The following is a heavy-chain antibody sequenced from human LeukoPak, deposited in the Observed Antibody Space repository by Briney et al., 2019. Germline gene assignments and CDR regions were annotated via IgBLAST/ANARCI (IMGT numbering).Heavy chain of an antibody. D-gene: IGHD6-13*01. Sequence: GASVKVSCKASGYTFTSYDINWVRQAPGQGLEWMGGIIPIFGTTNYAQKFQDRVTITADKSTSTAYMELSSLRSEDTAVYYCARVVGLTGYSSSWYSGYYYYMDVGGKGTTVTVSS. J-gene: IGHJ6*03. CDR3: ARVVGLTGYSSSWYSGYYYYMDV. CDR1: GYTFTSYD. CDR2: IIPIFGTT. V-gene: IGHV1-69*06.